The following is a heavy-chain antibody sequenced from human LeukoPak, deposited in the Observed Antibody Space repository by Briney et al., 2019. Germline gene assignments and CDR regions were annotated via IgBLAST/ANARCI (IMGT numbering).Heavy chain of an antibody. J-gene: IGHJ4*02. CDR1: GFTFSSYA. CDR3: ARGGYCSSTSCYTLDY. D-gene: IGHD2-2*02. V-gene: IGHV3-48*04. CDR2: ISSSSGTI. Sequence: GGSLRLSCAASGFTFSSYAMHWVRQAPGKGLEWVSYISSSSGTIYYADSVKGRFTISRDNAKNSLYLQMNSLRAEDTAVYYCARGGYCSSTSCYTLDYWGQGTLVTVSS.